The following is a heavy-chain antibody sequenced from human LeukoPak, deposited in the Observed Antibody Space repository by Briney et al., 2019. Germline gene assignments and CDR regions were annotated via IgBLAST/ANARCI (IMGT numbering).Heavy chain of an antibody. D-gene: IGHD6-13*01. CDR3: ARMPQHRYSSSWYYYGMDV. CDR2: IWYDGSNK. J-gene: IGHJ6*02. Sequence: PGRSLRLSCAASGFTFSSYGMHWVRQAPGKGLEWVAVIWYDGSNKYYADSVKGRFTISRDNSKNTLYLQMNSLRAEDTAVYYCARMPQHRYSSSWYYYGMDVWGQGTTVTVSS. V-gene: IGHV3-33*01. CDR1: GFTFSSYG.